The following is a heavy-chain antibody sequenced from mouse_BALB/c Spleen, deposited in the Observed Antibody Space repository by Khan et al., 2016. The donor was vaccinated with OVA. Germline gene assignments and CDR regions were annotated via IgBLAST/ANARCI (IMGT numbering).Heavy chain of an antibody. V-gene: IGHV3-8*02. CDR3: ARSTYRYACAY. D-gene: IGHD2-12*01. CDR2: MIYSGNT. Sequence: EVELVESGPSLVQPSQTLSLTCSVTGDSITSGYWSWIRKFPGNKLEYMGYMIYSGNTYYNPSLKSRISITRHTSKNQYYVQLNSVTTEDTATDYCARSTYRYACAYWGQGTLVTVSA. CDR1: GDSITSGY. J-gene: IGHJ3*01.